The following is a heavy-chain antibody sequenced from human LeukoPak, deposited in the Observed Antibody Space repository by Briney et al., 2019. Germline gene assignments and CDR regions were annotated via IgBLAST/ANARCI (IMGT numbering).Heavy chain of an antibody. CDR3: ARVGYYYYYMDV. V-gene: IGHV1-8*01. J-gene: IGHJ6*03. CDR1: GYTFTSYD. CDR2: MNPNSGNT. Sequence: ASVKVSCKASGYTFTSYDINWVRQVTGQGLEWMGWMNPNSGNTGYAQKFQGRVTMTRNTSISTAYMELSSLRSEDTAVYYCARVGYYYYYMDVWGKGTTVTVSS.